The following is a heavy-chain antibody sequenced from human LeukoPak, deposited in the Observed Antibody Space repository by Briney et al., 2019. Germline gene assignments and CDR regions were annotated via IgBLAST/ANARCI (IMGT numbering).Heavy chain of an antibody. D-gene: IGHD5-12*01. J-gene: IGHJ4*02. CDR2: IDYSGST. Sequence: SETLSLTCTVSGGSISGYYWNWIRQPPGKGLEWIGYIDYSGSTNYNPSLKSRVTISIDTSKNQFSLRLASVTAADSAAYYCARGFDFKSTYFESWGQGTLVTVSS. CDR3: ARGFDFKSTYFES. CDR1: GGSISGYY. V-gene: IGHV4-59*01.